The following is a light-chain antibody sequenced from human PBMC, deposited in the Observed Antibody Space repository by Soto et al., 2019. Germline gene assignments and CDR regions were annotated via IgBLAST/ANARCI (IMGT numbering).Light chain of an antibody. CDR1: QSVSSN. J-gene: IGKJ2*01. V-gene: IGKV3-15*01. CDR3: QQYNNWPPRYT. Sequence: EIVMTQSPATLSVSPGERATLSCRASQSVSSNLAWYQQKPGQAPRLLIYGASTRATGIPATFSGSGSGTEFTLTISSLQSEDFAFYYCQQYNNWPPRYTFGQGTKLEIK. CDR2: GAS.